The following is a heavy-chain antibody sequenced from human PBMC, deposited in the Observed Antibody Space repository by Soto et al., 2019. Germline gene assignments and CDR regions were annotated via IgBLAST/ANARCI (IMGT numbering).Heavy chain of an antibody. D-gene: IGHD3-16*01. J-gene: IGHJ3*02. CDR1: AGSIRSGSYY. Sequence: SSSLSLTSTVSAGSIRSGSYYRGGIRQPPGKGLEWIGSIYYRWSICHNPSIKSGVTISVDTSKNQFSLKLSSVRAAHTAVYYCARPYDYVWRGYCQNAFDIWGQGTMVT. V-gene: IGHV4-39*01. CDR2: IYYRWSI. CDR3: ARPYDYVWRGYCQNAFDI.